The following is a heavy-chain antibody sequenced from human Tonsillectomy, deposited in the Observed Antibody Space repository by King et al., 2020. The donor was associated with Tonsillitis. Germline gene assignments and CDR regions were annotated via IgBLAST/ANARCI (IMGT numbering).Heavy chain of an antibody. J-gene: IGHJ4*02. CDR1: GFTFSHFA. CDR2: TSYDGNNK. D-gene: IGHD3-10*01. CDR3: ARDGAHSGSGSPLQY. V-gene: IGHV3-30-3*01. Sequence: QLVESGGGVVQPGRSLRLSCATSGFTFSHFAMHWVRQAPGKGLECVAVTSYDGNNKFYAESVKGRFTISRDNSKNTLYLQMNSLRAEDTAVYYCARDGAHSGSGSPLQYWGQGTLVTVSS.